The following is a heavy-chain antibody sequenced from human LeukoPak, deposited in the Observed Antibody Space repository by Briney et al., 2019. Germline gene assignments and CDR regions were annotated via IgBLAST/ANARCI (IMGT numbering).Heavy chain of an antibody. CDR3: ARGPPGYCSSTSCPLYYYYMDV. CDR2: MNPNSGDT. J-gene: IGHJ6*03. CDR1: GYSFTGYY. D-gene: IGHD2-2*01. Sequence: ASVKVSCKGSGYSFTGYYLHWVRQAPGQGLEWMGWMNPNSGDTGYAQKFQGRVTMTRNTSISTAYMELSSLRSEDTAVYYCARGPPGYCSSTSCPLYYYYMDVWGKGTTVTISS. V-gene: IGHV1-8*02.